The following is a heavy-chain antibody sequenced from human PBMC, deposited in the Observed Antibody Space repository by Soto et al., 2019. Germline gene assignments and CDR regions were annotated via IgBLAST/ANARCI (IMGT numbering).Heavy chain of an antibody. CDR3: ARGRYGDY. D-gene: IGHD1-1*01. CDR2: ISAHNGNT. Sequence: QVHLVQSGAEVKKPGASVKVSCKASGYTFTSYGITWVRQAPGQGLEWMGWISAHNGNTDYAQKLQGRVIVTRDTSTSTAYMELRSLGSDGTAVYYCARGRYGDYWGQGALVTVSS. CDR1: GYTFTSYG. V-gene: IGHV1-18*01. J-gene: IGHJ4*02.